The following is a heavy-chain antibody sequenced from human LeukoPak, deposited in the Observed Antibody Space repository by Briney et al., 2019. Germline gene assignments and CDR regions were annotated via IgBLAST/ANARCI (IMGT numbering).Heavy chain of an antibody. CDR1: GSTFTSYD. J-gene: IGHJ4*02. CDR3: ARGDRNCSGGSCSATFDY. V-gene: IGHV1-8*01. Sequence: GASVTVSCKASGSTFTSYDINWVRQATGQGLEWMGWMIPNSGNTGYAQKFQGRVTMTRNTSISTAYMELSSLRSEDTAVYYCARGDRNCSGGSCSATFDYWGQGTLVTVSS. D-gene: IGHD2-15*01. CDR2: MIPNSGNT.